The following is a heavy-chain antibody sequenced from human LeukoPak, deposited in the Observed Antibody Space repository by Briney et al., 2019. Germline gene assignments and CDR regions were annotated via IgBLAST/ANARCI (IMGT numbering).Heavy chain of an antibody. CDR2: ISGSGGST. J-gene: IGHJ6*02. CDR3: AKPQTYSSSWYDYYYYHGMDV. V-gene: IGHV3-23*01. CDR1: GFTFSSYA. D-gene: IGHD6-13*01. Sequence: PGGSLRLSCAASGFTFSSYAMSWVRQAPGKGLEWVSAISGSGGSTYYADSVKGRFTISRDNSKNTLYLQMNSLRAEDTAVYYCAKPQTYSSSWYDYYYYHGMDVWGQGTTVTVSS.